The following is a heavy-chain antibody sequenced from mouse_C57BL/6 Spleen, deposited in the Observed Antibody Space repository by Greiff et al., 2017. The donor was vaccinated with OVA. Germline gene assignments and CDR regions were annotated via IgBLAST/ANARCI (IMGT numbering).Heavy chain of an antibody. V-gene: IGHV1-4*01. CDR3: ARSDLYGNFGSFDY. Sequence: QVQLQQSGAELARPGASVKMSCKASGYTFTSYTMHWVKQRPGQGLEWIGYINPSSGYTKYNQKFKDKATLTADKSSSTAYMQLSSLTSEDSAVYYCARSDLYGNFGSFDYWGQGTTLTVSS. J-gene: IGHJ2*01. CDR1: GYTFTSYT. D-gene: IGHD2-1*01. CDR2: INPSSGYT.